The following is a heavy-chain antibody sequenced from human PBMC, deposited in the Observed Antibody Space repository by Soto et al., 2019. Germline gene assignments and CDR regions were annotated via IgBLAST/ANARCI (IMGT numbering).Heavy chain of an antibody. CDR2: IHPSGGTT. CDR1: GYTFTAFF. J-gene: IGHJ4*02. V-gene: IGHV1-46*01. Sequence: ASVKVSCKASGYTFTAFFMHWVRQAPGKGFEWMGIIHPSGGTTNYAQKFQGRVAMTWDTSTSTVYMDLSSLRSDDTAVYYCARAPYSSSSFFFDYWGPGTLVTVSS. CDR3: ARAPYSSSSFFFDY. D-gene: IGHD6-6*01.